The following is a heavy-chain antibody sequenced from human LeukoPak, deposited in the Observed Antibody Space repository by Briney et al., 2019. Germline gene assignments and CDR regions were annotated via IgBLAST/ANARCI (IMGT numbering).Heavy chain of an antibody. Sequence: KPSETLSLTCTVSGGSISSGSYYWSWIRQPAGKGLEWIGRIYYSGSTNYNPSLKSRVTISVDTSKNQFSLKLSSVTAADTAVYYCARYSGAVKYGSGSYRYQYNWFDPWGQGTLVTVSS. J-gene: IGHJ5*02. CDR1: GGSISSGSYY. CDR3: ARYSGAVKYGSGSYRYQYNWFDP. V-gene: IGHV4-61*10. CDR2: IYYSGST. D-gene: IGHD3-10*01.